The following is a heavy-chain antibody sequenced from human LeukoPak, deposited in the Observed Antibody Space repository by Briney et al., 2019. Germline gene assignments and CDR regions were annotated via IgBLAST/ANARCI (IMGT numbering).Heavy chain of an antibody. CDR1: GGTFSSYA. CDR2: IIPIFGTA. J-gene: IGHJ6*03. Sequence: SVKVSCKASGGTFSSYAISWVRQAPGQGLEWMGGIIPIFGTANYAQKFQGRVTITTDESTSTAYMELSSLRSEDTAVYYCARDVVLRHFDWSSAPNYYYYYMDVWGKGTTVTVSS. V-gene: IGHV1-69*05. D-gene: IGHD3-9*01. CDR3: ARDVVLRHFDWSSAPNYYYYYMDV.